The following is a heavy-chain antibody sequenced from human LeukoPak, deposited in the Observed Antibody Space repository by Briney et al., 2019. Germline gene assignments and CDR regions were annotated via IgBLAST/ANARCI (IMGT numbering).Heavy chain of an antibody. CDR3: ARGELGLDFDY. Sequence: ASVRVSCKASGGTFSSYAISWVRQAPGQGLEWMGWISAYNGNTNYAQKLQGRVTMTTDTSTSTAYMELRSLRSDDTAVYYCARGELGLDFDYWGQGTLVTVSS. CDR1: GGTFSSYA. CDR2: ISAYNGNT. V-gene: IGHV1-18*01. J-gene: IGHJ4*02. D-gene: IGHD1-7*01.